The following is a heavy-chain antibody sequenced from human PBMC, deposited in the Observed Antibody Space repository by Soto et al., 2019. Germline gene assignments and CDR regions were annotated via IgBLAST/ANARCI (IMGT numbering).Heavy chain of an antibody. D-gene: IGHD3-3*01. CDR3: ARVVTIFGVVIILSGMDV. CDR2: IIPIFGTA. V-gene: IGHV1-69*13. Sequence: SVKVSCKASGGTFSSYAISWVRQAPGQGLEWMGGIIPIFGTANYAQKFQGRVTITADESTSTAYMELRSLRSDDTAVYYCARVVTIFGVVIILSGMDVWGQGTTVTVSS. CDR1: GGTFSSYA. J-gene: IGHJ6*02.